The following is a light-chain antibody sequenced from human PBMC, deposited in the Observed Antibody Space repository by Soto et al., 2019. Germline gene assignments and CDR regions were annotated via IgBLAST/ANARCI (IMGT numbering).Light chain of an antibody. CDR3: QHYKSYPWA. V-gene: IGKV1-5*01. CDR2: DAS. CDR1: QSISMF. J-gene: IGKJ1*01. Sequence: DIQMTQSPSTLSASVGDRVTITCRASQSISMFLAWYQQKPGKAPKLLIYDASNSESGVPSRFSGSGSGTEFSLTISNLQPDDFATYYCQHYKSYPWAVGQGTKL.